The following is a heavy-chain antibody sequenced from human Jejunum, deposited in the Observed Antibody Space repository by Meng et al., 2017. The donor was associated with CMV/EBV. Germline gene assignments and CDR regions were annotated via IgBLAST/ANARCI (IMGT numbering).Heavy chain of an antibody. CDR1: GFSFGGYA. CDR2: ISGSGQMT. CDR3: TRDPNQLVLEYFQH. Sequence: SGFSFGGYAMSWVRQVPGKGLEWISSISGSGQMTHYADSVKGRFTISRDNAKNSLYLQMNSLRGEDTAVYYCTRDPNQLVLEYFQHWGQGTPVTVSS. D-gene: IGHD1-14*01. J-gene: IGHJ1*01. V-gene: IGHV3-23*01.